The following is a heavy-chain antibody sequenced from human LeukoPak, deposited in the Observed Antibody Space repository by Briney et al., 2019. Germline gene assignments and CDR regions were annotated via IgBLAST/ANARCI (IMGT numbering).Heavy chain of an antibody. J-gene: IGHJ3*02. CDR3: ATPAPRGGGAFDI. Sequence: PGGSLRLSCEASGFTFRTYGMNWVRQAPGKGLEWVAVMWNDGSNEFYADSVKGRFTISRDNSKNTLYLQMNSLRAEDTAVYYCATPAPRGGGAFDIWGQGTMVTVSS. CDR1: GFTFRTYG. V-gene: IGHV3-33*01. D-gene: IGHD3-10*01. CDR2: MWNDGSNE.